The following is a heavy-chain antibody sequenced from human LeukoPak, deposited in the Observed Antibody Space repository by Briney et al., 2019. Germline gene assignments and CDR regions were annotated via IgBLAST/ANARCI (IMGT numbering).Heavy chain of an antibody. D-gene: IGHD4-17*01. Sequence: GASVKDSRKPSGYTLTSYLFSSVRPAPGQGLEWMGWITTYKGSTKSAQKRQDRVTRTTDTPTSTAYMGIRGLRSADTGVYYCARGYDYGDYVGDFVSWGQRTPGTVSP. CDR1: GYTLTSYL. V-gene: IGHV1-18*01. CDR2: ITTYKGST. CDR3: ARGYDYGDYVGDFVS. J-gene: IGHJ6*01.